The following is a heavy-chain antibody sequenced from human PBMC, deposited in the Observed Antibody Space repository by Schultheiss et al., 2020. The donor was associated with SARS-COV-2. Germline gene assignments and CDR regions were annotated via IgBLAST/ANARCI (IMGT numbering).Heavy chain of an antibody. D-gene: IGHD6-19*01. J-gene: IGHJ4*02. CDR2: INHSGST. Sequence: SETLSLTCAVYGGSFSGHYWSWIRQPPGKGLEWIGEINHSGSTNYNPSLKSRVTISVDTSKNQFSLKLSSVTAADTAVYYCAGIAVAGTNDYWGQGTLVTVSS. CDR3: AGIAVAGTNDY. CDR1: GGSFSGHY. V-gene: IGHV4-34*01.